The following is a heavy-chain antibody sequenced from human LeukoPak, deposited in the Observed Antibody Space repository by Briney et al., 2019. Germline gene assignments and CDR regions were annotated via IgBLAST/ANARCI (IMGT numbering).Heavy chain of an antibody. J-gene: IGHJ6*04. CDR1: GFTFPSYS. D-gene: IGHD5-12*01. CDR3: GSFGYSGYDWHYYYGRDV. V-gene: IGHV3-21*01. CDR2: ISNSSTYI. Sequence: GGSLRLSCVASGFTFPSYSMNCVGQAPGKGVEGVSSISNSSTYIYYADSVKGRFRIARDNAKNSPYLQMNSLRAEDTAVYYCGSFGYSGYDWHYYYGRDVWGKGTTVTVSS.